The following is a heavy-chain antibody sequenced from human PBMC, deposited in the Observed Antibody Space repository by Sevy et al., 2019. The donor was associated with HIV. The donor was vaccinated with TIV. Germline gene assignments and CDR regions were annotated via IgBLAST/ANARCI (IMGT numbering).Heavy chain of an antibody. Sequence: GGSLRLSCAASGFTFSSYGMHWVRQAPGKGLEWVAVISYDGSNKYYADSVKGRFTISRDNSKNTLYLQMNSLRAEDTAVYYCAKDGEWCSRYYHYYMDVWGKGTTVTVSS. V-gene: IGHV3-30*18. CDR1: GFTFSSYG. J-gene: IGHJ6*03. CDR2: ISYDGSNK. CDR3: AKDGEWCSRYYHYYMDV. D-gene: IGHD3-3*01.